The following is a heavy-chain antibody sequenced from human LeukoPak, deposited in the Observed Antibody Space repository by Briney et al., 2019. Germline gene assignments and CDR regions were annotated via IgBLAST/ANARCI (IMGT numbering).Heavy chain of an antibody. CDR3: ARIYGLGDFWSGYYTGSGAFDI. CDR1: GYTFTGYY. J-gene: IGHJ3*02. V-gene: IGHV1-2*02. D-gene: IGHD3-3*01. Sequence: GASVKVSCKASGYTFTGYYMHWVRQAPGQGLEWMGWINPNSGGTNYAQKLQGRVTMTTDTSTSTAYMELRSLRSDDTAVYYCARIYGLGDFWSGYYTGSGAFDIWGQGTMVTVSS. CDR2: INPNSGGT.